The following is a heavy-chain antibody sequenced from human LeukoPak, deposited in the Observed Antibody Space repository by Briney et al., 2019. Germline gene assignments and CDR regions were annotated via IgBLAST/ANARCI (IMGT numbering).Heavy chain of an antibody. D-gene: IGHD3-16*01. CDR3: VKAITFGGVSFDH. CDR2: IYPGDSDP. J-gene: IGHJ4*02. CDR1: GDSFTTTW. Sequence: GECLKISCKGSGDSFTTTWIGWVRQMPGGGVEWLGIIYPGDSDPRYSPPFHGQVTTSADKPISTAYLQWSSLKASDTAMYYCVKAITFGGVSFDHWGEGTQVTVSS. V-gene: IGHV5-51*01.